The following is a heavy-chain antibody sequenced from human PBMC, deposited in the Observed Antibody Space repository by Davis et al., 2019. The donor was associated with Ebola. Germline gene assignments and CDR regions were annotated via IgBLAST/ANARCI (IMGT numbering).Heavy chain of an antibody. Sequence: GESLKISCAASGFTFSSYSMNWVRQAPGKGLEWVSYISSSSSTIYYADSVKGRFTISRDTAKNSLYLQMNSLRDEDTAVYYCARDQWLVSLTAAFDIWGQGTMVTVSS. V-gene: IGHV3-48*02. D-gene: IGHD6-19*01. CDR2: ISSSSSTI. CDR3: ARDQWLVSLTAAFDI. J-gene: IGHJ3*02. CDR1: GFTFSSYS.